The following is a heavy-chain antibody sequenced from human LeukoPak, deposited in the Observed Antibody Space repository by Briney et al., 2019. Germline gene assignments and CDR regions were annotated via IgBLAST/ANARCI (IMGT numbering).Heavy chain of an antibody. CDR2: IKEDGSEK. D-gene: IGHD5-18*01. V-gene: IGHV3-7*03. J-gene: IGHJ4*02. CDR3: AGGYGYSYGTV. CDR1: GFTFNGYW. Sequence: PGGSLRLSCAASGFTFNGYWMSWVRQAPGKGLEWVANIKEDGSEKYYVDSVKDRFTISRDNAKNSLYLQMNSLRAEDTAVYYCAGGYGYSYGTVWGQGTLVTVSS.